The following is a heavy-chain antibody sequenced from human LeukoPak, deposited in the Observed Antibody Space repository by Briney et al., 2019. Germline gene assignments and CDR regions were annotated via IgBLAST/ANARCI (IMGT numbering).Heavy chain of an antibody. CDR2: ISYDGSNR. CDR3: ARSPGVYCSTTSCYSFTLDY. V-gene: IGHV3-30*03. J-gene: IGHJ4*02. Sequence: TGGSRRLSCAASGFTFSSYGMHWVRQAPGKGLEWVAVISYDGSNRYYADSVKGRLTISRDNSKNTLFLQMNSLRAEDTAVYYCARSPGVYCSTTSCYSFTLDYWGQGTLVTVSS. CDR1: GFTFSSYG. D-gene: IGHD2-2*01.